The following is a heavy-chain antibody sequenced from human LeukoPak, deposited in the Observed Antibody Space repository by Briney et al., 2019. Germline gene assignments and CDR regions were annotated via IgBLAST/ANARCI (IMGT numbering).Heavy chain of an antibody. Sequence: SQTLSLTCAISGDSVSSNIAAWDWIRQSPSRGLEWLGRTYYRSKWYTDYAVSLKSRIAINADTSKNHFPLQLISVTPEDTAVYFCARGKRELGSLLFDSWGQGTLVTVSS. J-gene: IGHJ4*02. V-gene: IGHV6-1*01. CDR3: ARGKRELGSLLFDS. D-gene: IGHD1-7*01. CDR2: TYYRSKWYT. CDR1: GDSVSSNIAA.